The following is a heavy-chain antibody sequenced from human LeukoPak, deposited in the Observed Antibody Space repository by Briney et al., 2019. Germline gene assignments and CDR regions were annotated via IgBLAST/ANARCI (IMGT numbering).Heavy chain of an antibody. J-gene: IGHJ4*02. V-gene: IGHV3-66*01. Sequence: GGSLRLSCAASGFTVSSNYMSWVRQAPGKGLEWVPVIYSGGSTYYADSVKGRFTISRDNSKNTLYLQMNSLRAEDAAVYYCARDRYYDILTGYSPLGYWGQGTLVTVSS. CDR2: IYSGGST. CDR1: GFTVSSNY. CDR3: ARDRYYDILTGYSPLGY. D-gene: IGHD3-9*01.